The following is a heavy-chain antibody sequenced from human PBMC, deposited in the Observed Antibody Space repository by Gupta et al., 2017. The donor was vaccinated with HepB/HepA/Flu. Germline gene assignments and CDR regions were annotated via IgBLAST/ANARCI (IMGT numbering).Heavy chain of an antibody. J-gene: IGHJ6*03. V-gene: IGHV1-69*06. CDR2: IFPMFGTT. CDR3: VRASCFINDCPHPFYYNYLDI. Sequence: QVQLEQSGAEVRKPGSSVKVSCKASEDIFSNPNIFWVRQAPGQGLGWVGGIFPMFGTTDYAKNFQGRVKMTADRFTNTAYMELSSLGSQDTAVYYCVRASCFINDCPHPFYYNYLDIWGKGTTVTVSS. CDR1: EDIFSNPN. D-gene: IGHD1-1*01.